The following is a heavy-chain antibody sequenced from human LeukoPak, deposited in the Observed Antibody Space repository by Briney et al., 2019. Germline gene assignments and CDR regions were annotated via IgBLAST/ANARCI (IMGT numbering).Heavy chain of an antibody. CDR1: GGSISSSSYY. V-gene: IGHV4-39*01. CDR3: ARGTGVYYDILTGQHFDY. Sequence: PSETLSLTCTVSGGSISSSSYYWGWIRQPPGKGLEWIGSIYYSGSTYYNPSLKSRVTISVDTSKNQFSLKLSSVTAADTAVYYCARGTGVYYDILTGQHFDYWGQGTLVTVSS. D-gene: IGHD3-9*01. J-gene: IGHJ4*02. CDR2: IYYSGST.